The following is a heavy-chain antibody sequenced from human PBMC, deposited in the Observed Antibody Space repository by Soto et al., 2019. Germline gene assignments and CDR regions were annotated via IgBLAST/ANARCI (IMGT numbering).Heavy chain of an antibody. D-gene: IGHD1-26*01. CDR1: GGSISSSSYC. CDR2: IYYSGNT. J-gene: IGHJ4*02. CDR3: ARYVVGATRHFDY. Sequence: PSETLSLTCTVSGGSISSSSYCWGWIRQPPGKGLEWIGSIYYSGNTYYNPSLKSRVIISVDTSKNEFSLKLSSVTAADTAVYYCARYVVGATRHFDYWGQGTLVTVSS. V-gene: IGHV4-39*01.